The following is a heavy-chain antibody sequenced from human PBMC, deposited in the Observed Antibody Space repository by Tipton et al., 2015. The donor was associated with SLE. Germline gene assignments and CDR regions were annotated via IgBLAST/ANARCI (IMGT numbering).Heavy chain of an antibody. V-gene: IGHV4-59*11. CDR3: ARDLTMEAFDI. CDR1: GGSIGSHY. Sequence: LRLSCTVSGGSIGSHYWSWIRQPPGKGLEWIGYIYYSGSTNYNPSLKSRVTISVDTSKNQFSLKLTSVTAADTAVYYCARDLTMEAFDIWGQGTKVTVSS. D-gene: IGHD3-10*01. CDR2: IYYSGST. J-gene: IGHJ3*02.